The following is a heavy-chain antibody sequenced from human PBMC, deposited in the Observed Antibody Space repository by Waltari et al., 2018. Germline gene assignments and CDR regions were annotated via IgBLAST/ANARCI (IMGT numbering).Heavy chain of an antibody. CDR3: ARWGSSRLPGFDY. CDR2: INPNSGGT. D-gene: IGHD6-6*01. CDR1: GYTFTGYY. Sequence: QVQLVQSGAEVKKPGASVKVSCKASGYTFTGYYMHWVRQAPGQGLEWMGRINPNSGGTNYAQKFQGRVTITADKSTSTAYMELSSLRSEDTAVYYCARWGSSRLPGFDYWGQGTLVTVSS. V-gene: IGHV1-2*06. J-gene: IGHJ4*02.